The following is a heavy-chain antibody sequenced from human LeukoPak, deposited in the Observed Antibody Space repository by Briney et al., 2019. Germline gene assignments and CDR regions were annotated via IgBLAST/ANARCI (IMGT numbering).Heavy chain of an antibody. CDR3: ARDYGGSSPFDY. D-gene: IGHD4-23*01. CDR2: IKQDGSEE. CDR1: GFTFSTYW. J-gene: IGHJ4*02. Sequence: GGSLRLSCAASGFTFSTYWMTWVRQAPGMGLAWVATIKQDGSEEYYVDSVKGRFTISRDNTKNSLYLQMNSLRAEDTAVYYCARDYGGSSPFDYWGQGTLVTVSS. V-gene: IGHV3-7*01.